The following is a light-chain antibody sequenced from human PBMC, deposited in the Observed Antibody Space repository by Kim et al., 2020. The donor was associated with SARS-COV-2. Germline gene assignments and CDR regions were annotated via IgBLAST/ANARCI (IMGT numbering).Light chain of an antibody. J-gene: IGLJ3*02. V-gene: IGLV1-40*03. Sequence: QRVTISCTGSSSNIGARYDVHWYQQLPGTAPKLLIFGNSNRPSGVPDRFSGSKSGASASLAIAGLQAEDEADYYCHSYDSSLSGWVFGGGTKLTVL. CDR3: HSYDSSLSGWV. CDR2: GNS. CDR1: SSNIGARYD.